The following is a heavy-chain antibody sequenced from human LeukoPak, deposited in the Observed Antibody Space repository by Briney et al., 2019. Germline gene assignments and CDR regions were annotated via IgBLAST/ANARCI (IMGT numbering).Heavy chain of an antibody. J-gene: IGHJ4*02. CDR3: ARHLTPYYYDSSGFDY. V-gene: IGHV5-51*01. CDR1: GYSFSSYW. D-gene: IGHD3-22*01. Sequence: GESLKISCKGSGYSFSSYWIAWVRQMPGKGLEWMGIIYPGDSDTRYSPSFQGQVTISADKSISTAYLQWSSLKASDTAMYYCARHLTPYYYDSSGFDYWGQGTLVTVSS. CDR2: IYPGDSDT.